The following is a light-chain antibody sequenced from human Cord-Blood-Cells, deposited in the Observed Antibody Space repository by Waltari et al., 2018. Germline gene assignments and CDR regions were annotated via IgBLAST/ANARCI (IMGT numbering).Light chain of an antibody. Sequence: SYELTQPPSVSVSPGQTARITCSGDALPKQYAYWYQQKPGQAPVLVIYKDSERPSGITERCSGSSSGTTVTLTISGVQAEDEADYYCQSADSSGTYVFGTGTKVTVL. J-gene: IGLJ1*01. CDR2: KDS. V-gene: IGLV3-25*03. CDR3: QSADSSGTYV. CDR1: ALPKQY.